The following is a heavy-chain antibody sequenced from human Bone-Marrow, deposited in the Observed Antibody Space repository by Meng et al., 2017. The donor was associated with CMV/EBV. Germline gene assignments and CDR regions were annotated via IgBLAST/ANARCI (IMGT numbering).Heavy chain of an antibody. CDR2: IYYSGST. D-gene: IGHD3-16*01. CDR1: GGSFSSYY. V-gene: IGHV4-59*01. CDR3: AGEFAGRGDDAFDI. J-gene: IGHJ3*02. Sequence: SETLSLTCAVYGGSFSSYYWSWIRQPPGKGLEWIGYIYYSGSTNYNPSLKSRFTISVDTSKNQFSLKLCSVTAADTAVYYFAGEFAGRGDDAFDIWGQGTMVTVSS.